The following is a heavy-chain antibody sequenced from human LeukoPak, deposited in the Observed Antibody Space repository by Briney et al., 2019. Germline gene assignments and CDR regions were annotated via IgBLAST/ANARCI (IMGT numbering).Heavy chain of an antibody. CDR3: ARNVTAGFFDY. CDR1: GSSITSDYF. V-gene: IGHV4-38-2*01. Sequence: SETLSLTCDVSGSSITSDYFWGWIRQPPGKGLEWIATIYYSWGMYFNPSLKSRVTISPDASKNQFSLKMTSLTAADTAIYYCARNVTAGFFDYWGQGILVTVSS. D-gene: IGHD1-1*01. J-gene: IGHJ4*02. CDR2: IYYSWGM.